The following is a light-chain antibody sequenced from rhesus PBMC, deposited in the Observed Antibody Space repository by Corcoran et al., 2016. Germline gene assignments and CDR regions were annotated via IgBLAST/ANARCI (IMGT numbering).Light chain of an antibody. J-gene: IGKJ1*01. V-gene: IGKV1-22*01. CDR3: QQYSSSPWT. CDR2: KAS. Sequence: DIQMSQSPSSLSESVGDTVTITCRASQSISSWLAWYQQKTGKTPKLLIYKASTLKSGVPSRLWGSGSWTDFTLTIRSLQSEDFATYYCQQYSSSPWTFGQGTKVEIK. CDR1: QSISSW.